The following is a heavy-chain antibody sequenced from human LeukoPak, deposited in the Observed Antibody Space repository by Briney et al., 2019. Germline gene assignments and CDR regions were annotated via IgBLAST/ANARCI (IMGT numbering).Heavy chain of an antibody. CDR1: GFTFSSYA. D-gene: IGHD6-19*01. Sequence: GASLRLSCAASGFTFSSYAMSWVRQAPGKGLEWVSGISGSGGSTYYADSVKGRFTISRDNSKNTLYLQMNSLRAEDTAVYYCARGQWLAPDYWGQGTLVTVSS. J-gene: IGHJ4*02. CDR2: ISGSGGST. V-gene: IGHV3-23*01. CDR3: ARGQWLAPDY.